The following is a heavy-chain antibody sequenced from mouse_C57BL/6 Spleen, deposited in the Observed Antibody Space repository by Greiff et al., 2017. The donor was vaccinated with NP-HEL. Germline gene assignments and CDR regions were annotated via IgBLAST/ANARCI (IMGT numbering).Heavy chain of an antibody. J-gene: IGHJ2*01. D-gene: IGHD2-4*01. CDR2: IYPRSGNT. V-gene: IGHV1-81*01. CDR1: GYTFTSYG. CDR3: AARGYDYDGDYFDY. Sequence: QVQLQQSGAELARPGASVKLSCKASGYTFTSYGISWVKQRTGQGLGWIGEIYPRSGNTYYNEKFKGKATLTADKSSSTAYMELRSLTSEDSAVYFCAARGYDYDGDYFDYWGQGTTLTVSS.